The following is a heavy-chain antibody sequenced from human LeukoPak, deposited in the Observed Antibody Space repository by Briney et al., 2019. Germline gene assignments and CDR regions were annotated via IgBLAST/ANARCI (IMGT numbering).Heavy chain of an antibody. CDR3: ARGYYYGPDNAGEFDF. V-gene: IGHV4-38-2*02. J-gene: IGHJ4*02. CDR2: IYHRGTT. Sequence: SETLSLTCTVSGYFISGGYYWDWIRQPPGKGLEWIGIIYHRGTTSYNPSFRGRITISVDTSKNQFSLRLTSVTAADTAVYYCARGYYYGPDNAGEFDFWGEGILVTVSS. D-gene: IGHD3-10*01. CDR1: GYFISGGYY.